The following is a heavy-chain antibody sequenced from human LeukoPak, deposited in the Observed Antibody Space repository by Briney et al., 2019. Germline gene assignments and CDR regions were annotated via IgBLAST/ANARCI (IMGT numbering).Heavy chain of an antibody. D-gene: IGHD6-13*01. CDR1: GFTFRDYI. CDR3: SRGRWQQQPVFDY. V-gene: IGHV3-49*03. Sequence: PGGSLRLSCTVSGFTFRDYIMSWFRQAPEKGLEWVGFIRSKAYGGTTEYAASVKGRFTISRDDSKSIAYLQMNSLKTEDTAVYFCSRGRWQQQPVFDYWGQGTLVTVSS. CDR2: IRSKAYGGTT. J-gene: IGHJ4*02.